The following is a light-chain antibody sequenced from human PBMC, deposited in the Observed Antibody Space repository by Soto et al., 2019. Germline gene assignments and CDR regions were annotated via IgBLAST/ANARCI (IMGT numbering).Light chain of an antibody. CDR1: QSVSGSY. V-gene: IGKV3-20*01. CDR2: GAS. Sequence: EIVLTQSPGTLSLSPGERATLSCRASQSVSGSYLAWYQQKPGQAPRLLIYGASSRATGIPDRFSGSGSGTDFTLTISRLEPEDFAVYYCQQYGSPPTFGQGTKVDI. J-gene: IGKJ1*01. CDR3: QQYGSPPT.